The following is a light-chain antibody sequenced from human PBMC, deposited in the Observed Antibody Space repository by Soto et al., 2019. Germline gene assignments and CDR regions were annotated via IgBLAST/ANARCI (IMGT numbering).Light chain of an antibody. Sequence: DIPMTQSPSSLSASVGDEVTITCRASHTIMTYLNWYQLKPGKPPRLLIYAASSLQSGVPSRFSGSGSGTDFTLTINSLQPEDFATYSCQQSYNSPQTFGQGTKVEIK. V-gene: IGKV1-39*01. CDR1: HTIMTY. CDR2: AAS. J-gene: IGKJ1*01. CDR3: QQSYNSPQT.